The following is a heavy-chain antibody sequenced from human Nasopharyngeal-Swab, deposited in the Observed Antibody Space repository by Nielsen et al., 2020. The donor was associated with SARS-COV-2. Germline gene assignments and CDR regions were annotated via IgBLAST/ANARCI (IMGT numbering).Heavy chain of an antibody. D-gene: IGHD3-10*01. Sequence: ASVQVSCKASGYPFTSYDINWVRQATGQGLEWMGWMNPNSGNTGYAQKFQGRVTMTRNTSISTAYMELSSLRSEDTAVYYCARGRIKRELWFGELLSYYYYGMDVWGQGTTVTVSS. CDR2: MNPNSGNT. J-gene: IGHJ6*02. CDR1: GYPFTSYD. V-gene: IGHV1-8*01. CDR3: ARGRIKRELWFGELLSYYYYGMDV.